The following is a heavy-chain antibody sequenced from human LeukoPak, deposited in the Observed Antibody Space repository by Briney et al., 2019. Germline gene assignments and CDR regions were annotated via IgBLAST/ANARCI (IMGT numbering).Heavy chain of an antibody. Sequence: GGSLRLSCAASGFTFSSYSMNWVRQGPGKGLEWISSISSSSYIYYADSVKGRFTISRDNAKNSLYLQMNSLRAEDTAVYYCARSEEHSGSSYWGQGTLVTVSS. CDR1: GFTFSSYS. D-gene: IGHD1-26*01. CDR3: ARSEEHSGSSY. CDR2: ISSSSYI. V-gene: IGHV3-21*01. J-gene: IGHJ4*02.